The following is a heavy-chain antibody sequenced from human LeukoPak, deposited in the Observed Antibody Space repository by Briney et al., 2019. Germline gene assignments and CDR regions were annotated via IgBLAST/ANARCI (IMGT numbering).Heavy chain of an antibody. Sequence: GASVKVSCKASGYTFTSYGISWVRQAPGQGLEWMGWISAYNGNTNYAQKLQGRVTMTRDTSISTAYMELSRLRSDDTAVYYCARFHRSSVAVAGTDYWGQGTLVTVSS. CDR3: ARFHRSSVAVAGTDY. J-gene: IGHJ4*02. CDR2: ISAYNGNT. D-gene: IGHD6-19*01. CDR1: GYTFTSYG. V-gene: IGHV1-18*01.